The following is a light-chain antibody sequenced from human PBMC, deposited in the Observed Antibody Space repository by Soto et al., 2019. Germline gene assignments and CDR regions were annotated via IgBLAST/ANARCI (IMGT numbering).Light chain of an antibody. J-gene: IGLJ1*01. CDR3: SSYKSSSTV. CDR1: SSDVGGYNY. CDR2: DVS. V-gene: IGLV2-14*01. Sequence: QSALTQPASVSGSPGQSITISCTGTSSDVGGYNYVSWYQQHPGKAPKLMIYDVSNRPSGVSNRFPGSKSGNTASLTISGLQAEDEADYYCSSYKSSSTVFGTGIKVTVL.